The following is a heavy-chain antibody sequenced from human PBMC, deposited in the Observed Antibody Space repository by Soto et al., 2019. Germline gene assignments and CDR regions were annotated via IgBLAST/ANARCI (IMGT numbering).Heavy chain of an antibody. CDR1: GYSFTGYY. V-gene: IGHV1-2*02. CDR2: INPDSGAT. J-gene: IGHJ4*02. D-gene: IGHD2-8*02. Sequence: HEHLVQSGAEVKRPGASLKVSCKASGYSFTGYYIHWVRQAPGQGLEWMGWINPDSGATNYAQNFKGRVNLTSDTSISTASMDLTSLTSDDTAVYYCARGDYGTGGYPFPYFDYWGQGTLVIVSS. CDR3: ARGDYGTGGYPFPYFDY.